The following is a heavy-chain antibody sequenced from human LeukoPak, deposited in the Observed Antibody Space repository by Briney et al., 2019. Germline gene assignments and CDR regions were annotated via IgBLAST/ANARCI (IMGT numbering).Heavy chain of an antibody. CDR1: GFTFSSYA. Sequence: TGGSLRLSCAASGFTFSSYAMSWVRQAPGKGLEWVSGISGSGGSTYYADSVKGRFTISRDNSKSTLYLQMNSLRAEDTAVYYCAKGLNIAVAENWGQGTLVTVSS. CDR2: ISGSGGST. CDR3: AKGLNIAVAEN. D-gene: IGHD6-19*01. J-gene: IGHJ4*02. V-gene: IGHV3-23*01.